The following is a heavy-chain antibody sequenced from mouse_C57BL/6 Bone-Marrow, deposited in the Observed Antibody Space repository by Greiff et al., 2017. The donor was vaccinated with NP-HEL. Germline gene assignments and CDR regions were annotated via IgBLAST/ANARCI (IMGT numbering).Heavy chain of an antibody. J-gene: IGHJ3*01. D-gene: IGHD1-1*01. CDR2: IYPRSGNT. Sequence: VQLQQSGAELARPGASVKLSCKASGYTFTSYGISWVKQRTGQGLEWIGEIYPRSGNTYYNEKFKGKATLTADKSSSTAYMEIRSLTSEDAAVYFCARSGDYGSSLFAYWGQGTLVTVSA. V-gene: IGHV1-81*01. CDR1: GYTFTSYG. CDR3: ARSGDYGSSLFAY.